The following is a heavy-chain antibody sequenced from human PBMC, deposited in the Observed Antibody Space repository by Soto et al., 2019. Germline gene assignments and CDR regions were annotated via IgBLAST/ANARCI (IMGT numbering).Heavy chain of an antibody. CDR1: GFTFSAYG. J-gene: IGHJ4*02. CDR3: AKDYCSGGSCYSPYFDY. D-gene: IGHD2-15*01. V-gene: IGHV3-30*18. Sequence: GGSLRLSCAASGFTFSAYGMYWVRQAPGKGLEWVAVISYDGSNKYYADSVKGRFTISRDNSKNTLYLQMDSLRVEDTAVYYCAKDYCSGGSCYSPYFDYWGQGTLVIVSS. CDR2: ISYDGSNK.